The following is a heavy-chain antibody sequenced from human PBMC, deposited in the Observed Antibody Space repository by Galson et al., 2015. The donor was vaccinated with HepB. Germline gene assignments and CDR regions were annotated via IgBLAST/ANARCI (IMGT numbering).Heavy chain of an antibody. Sequence: SVKVSCKASGYTFTSYYMHWVRQAPGQGLEWMGIINPSGGSTSYAQKLQGRVTMIRDTSTSTVYMELSSLRSEDTAVYYCARGRSQYCSGGSCYGSQTDIDYWGQGTLVTVSS. D-gene: IGHD2-15*01. V-gene: IGHV1-46*04. CDR2: INPSGGST. CDR1: GYTFTSYY. CDR3: ARGRSQYCSGGSCYGSQTDIDY. J-gene: IGHJ4*02.